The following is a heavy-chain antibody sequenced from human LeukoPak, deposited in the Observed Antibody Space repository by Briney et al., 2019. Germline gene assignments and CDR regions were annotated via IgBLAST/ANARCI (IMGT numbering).Heavy chain of an antibody. CDR2: IRSKAYGETA. CDR3: TRDRGAYNLYDY. J-gene: IGHJ4*02. Sequence: GGSLRLSCTASGFTFGDYAMSWIRQDPGKGLEWVGFIRSKAYGETADYAASVKGRFTISRDDSKAIAYLQMNSLKTEDTAVYHCTRDRGAYNLYDYWGQGTLVTVSS. CDR1: GFTFGDYA. V-gene: IGHV3-49*03. D-gene: IGHD1-1*01.